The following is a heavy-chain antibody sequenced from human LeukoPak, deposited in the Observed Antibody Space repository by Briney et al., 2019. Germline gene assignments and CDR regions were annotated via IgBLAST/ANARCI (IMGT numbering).Heavy chain of an antibody. J-gene: IGHJ6*02. D-gene: IGHD6-6*01. CDR3: ARDSPGSSRFYHYYGLDV. CDR1: RFAFSTYW. Sequence: GGSLRLSCAASRFAFSTYWMSWVRQAPGKGLEWVANIKEDGSEKYYVDSVKGRFTIYRDNAKNSLHLQMNRLRAEDTAVYYCARDSPGSSRFYHYYGLDVWGQGTTVTVSS. V-gene: IGHV3-7*05. CDR2: IKEDGSEK.